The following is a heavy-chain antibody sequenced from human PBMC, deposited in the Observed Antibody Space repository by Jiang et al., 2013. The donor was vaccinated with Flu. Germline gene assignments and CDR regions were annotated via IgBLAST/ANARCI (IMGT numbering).Heavy chain of an antibody. V-gene: IGHV6-1*01. CDR1: GDSVSSDSAA. CDR3: ARDQGHYGFWSGNLYGMDV. J-gene: IGHJ6*02. Sequence: SQTLSLTCTISGDSVSSDSAAWNWIRQSPSRGLEWLGRTYYRSKWYLDYALSVQSRITINPDTSKNQFSLQLNSVTPGDTAVYYCARDQGHYGFWSGNLYGMDVWGQGGHGHRLL. CDR2: TYYRSKWYL. D-gene: IGHD3-3*01.